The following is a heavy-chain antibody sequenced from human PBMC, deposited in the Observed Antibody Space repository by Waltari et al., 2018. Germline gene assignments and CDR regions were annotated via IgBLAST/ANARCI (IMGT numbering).Heavy chain of an antibody. J-gene: IGHJ3*02. D-gene: IGHD4-4*01. Sequence: QVQLQESGPGLVKPSETLSLTCAVSGYSLSSGYYWGWIRHPPGKGLEWIGSIYHSGSTYYNPSLKSRVTISVDTSKNQFSLKLSSVTAADTAVYYCATSEMTTIEDSAFDIWGQGTMVTVSS. CDR2: IYHSGST. CDR1: GYSLSSGYY. V-gene: IGHV4-38-2*01. CDR3: ATSEMTTIEDSAFDI.